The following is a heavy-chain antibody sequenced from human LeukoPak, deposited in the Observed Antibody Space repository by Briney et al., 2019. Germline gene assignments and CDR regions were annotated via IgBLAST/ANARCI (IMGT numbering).Heavy chain of an antibody. Sequence: ASVKVSCKASGGTFSSYAISWVRQAPGQGLEWMGRIIPILGTANYAQKFQGRVTITADKSTSTAYMELSSLRSEDTAVYYCARVPYIAVAGTRWYFDLWGRGTLVTVSS. V-gene: IGHV1-69*04. D-gene: IGHD6-19*01. CDR1: GGTFSSYA. CDR2: IIPILGTA. J-gene: IGHJ2*01. CDR3: ARVPYIAVAGTRWYFDL.